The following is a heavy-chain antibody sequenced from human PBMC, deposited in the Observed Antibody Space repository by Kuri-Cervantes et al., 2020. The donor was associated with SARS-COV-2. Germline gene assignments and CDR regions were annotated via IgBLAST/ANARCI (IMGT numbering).Heavy chain of an antibody. D-gene: IGHD3-3*01. CDR1: GGSISSGGYY. J-gene: IGHJ6*02. V-gene: IGHV4-31*03. Sequence: SETLSPTCTVSGGSISSGGYYWSWIRQHPGKGLEWIGYIYYSGSTYYNPSLKSRVTISVDTSKNQFSLKLSSVTAADTAVYYCARAGVGDFWSGYYGMDVWGQGTTVTVSS. CDR3: ARAGVGDFWSGYYGMDV. CDR2: IYYSGST.